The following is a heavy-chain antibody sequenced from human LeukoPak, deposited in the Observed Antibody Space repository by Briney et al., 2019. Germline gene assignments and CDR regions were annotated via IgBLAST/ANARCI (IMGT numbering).Heavy chain of an antibody. CDR3: AREVCSVGDCYSTIGWLDP. D-gene: IGHD2-21*02. Sequence: APVKVSCKASAYTFTGYFIHWLRQAPGQGLEWMGWINPDSGATRYAQKFQGRVTMTRDTSISAAYMGLSSLRSDDTAVYYCAREVCSVGDCYSTIGWLDPWGQGTLVTVS. CDR1: AYTFTGYF. CDR2: INPDSGAT. V-gene: IGHV1-2*02. J-gene: IGHJ5*02.